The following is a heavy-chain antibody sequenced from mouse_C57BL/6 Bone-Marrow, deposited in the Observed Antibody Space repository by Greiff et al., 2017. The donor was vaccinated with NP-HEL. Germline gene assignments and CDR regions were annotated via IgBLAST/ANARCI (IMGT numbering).Heavy chain of an antibody. J-gene: IGHJ3*01. V-gene: IGHV1-80*01. Sequence: QVQLQQSGAELVKPGASVKISCKASGYEFSNYWMNWVKQRPGKGLEWIGQIYPGDGDTNYNGKFKDKATLTADKSSRTAYMQLSRLTAEDSAVYFCARGAYWGQGTLVTVSA. CDR1: GYEFSNYW. CDR3: ARGAY. CDR2: IYPGDGDT.